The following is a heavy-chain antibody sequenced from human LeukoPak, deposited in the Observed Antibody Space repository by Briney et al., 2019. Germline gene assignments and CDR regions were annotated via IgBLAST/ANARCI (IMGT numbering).Heavy chain of an antibody. J-gene: IGHJ6*03. Sequence: PGGSLRLSCAASGFTFDDYAMHWVRQAPGKGLEWVSLISGDGGSTYYADSVKGRFTISRDNSKSSLYLQMNSLRTEDTALYYCAKEGAVAGTLYYYYYMDVWGKGTTVTVSS. D-gene: IGHD6-19*01. V-gene: IGHV3-43*02. CDR3: AKEGAVAGTLYYYYYMDV. CDR1: GFTFDDYA. CDR2: ISGDGGST.